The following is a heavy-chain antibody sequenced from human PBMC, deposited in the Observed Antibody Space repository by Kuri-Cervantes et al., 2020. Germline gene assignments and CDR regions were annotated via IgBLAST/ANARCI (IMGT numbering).Heavy chain of an antibody. J-gene: IGHJ5*02. CDR3: ARIPGIAVAGIDNWFDL. D-gene: IGHD6-19*01. V-gene: IGHV1-2*02. CDR1: GYTLSDHF. CDR2: INPNSGGT. Sequence: ASVKVSCKGSGYTLSDHFMHWVRQAPGQGLEWMGWINPNSGGTNYAQKFQGRVTVTRDTSISTAYMELSRLRSDDTAVYYCARIPGIAVAGIDNWFDLWGQGTLVTVSS.